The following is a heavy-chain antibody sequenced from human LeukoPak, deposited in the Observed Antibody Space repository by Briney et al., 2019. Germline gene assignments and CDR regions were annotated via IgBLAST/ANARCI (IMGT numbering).Heavy chain of an antibody. CDR2: ITSTSDTI. CDR1: GFTFSDYS. Sequence: GGSLRLSCEVSGFTFSDYSMNWVRQPPGGPLEWLSYITSTSDTIYYADSVKGRFTSYRDNAKNSVYLQMNSLRAGDTAVYYCEISSGYPFFYYWGQGTLVTVSS. D-gene: IGHD3-22*01. V-gene: IGHV3-48*01. J-gene: IGHJ4*02. CDR3: EISSGYPFFYY.